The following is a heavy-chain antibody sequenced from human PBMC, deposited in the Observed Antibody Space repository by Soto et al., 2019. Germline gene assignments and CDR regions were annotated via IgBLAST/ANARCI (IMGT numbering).Heavy chain of an antibody. V-gene: IGHV3-23*01. CDR3: AKDRRAGGNSAFYFDF. J-gene: IGHJ4*02. CDR2: ISATGGGT. Sequence: GSLRLSCAASGFKFSNYAMSWVRQAPGKGLEWVSLISATGGGTYYADSVKGRFTISRDNSHNTLYLQVHSLTAEDTAVYYCAKDRRAGGNSAFYFDFWGQGAQVTVS. D-gene: IGHD3-16*01. CDR1: GFKFSNYA.